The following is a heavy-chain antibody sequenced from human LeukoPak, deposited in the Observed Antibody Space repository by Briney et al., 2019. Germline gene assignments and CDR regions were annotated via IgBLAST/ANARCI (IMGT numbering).Heavy chain of an antibody. CDR1: GDSVSSNSAA. CDR3: ARGGYSSSWYYYYYMDV. Sequence: SQTLSLTCAISGDSVSSNSAAWNWIRQSPSRGLEWLGRTYYRSKWYNDYAVSVKSRITINPDTSKNQFSLQLNSVTPEDTAVYYCARGGYSSSWYYYYYMDVWGKGTTVTVSS. D-gene: IGHD6-13*01. V-gene: IGHV6-1*01. J-gene: IGHJ6*03. CDR2: TYYRSKWYN.